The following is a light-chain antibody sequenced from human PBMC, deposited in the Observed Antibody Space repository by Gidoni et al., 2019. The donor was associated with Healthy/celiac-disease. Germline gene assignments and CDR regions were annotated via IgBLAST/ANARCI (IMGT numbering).Light chain of an antibody. CDR3: QQSYSTPGT. CDR2: AAS. Sequence: DIQMTQSPSSLSASVGDRVTITCRASQSISSYLNWYQQKPGKAPKLLIYAASSLQIGVPSRFSGSGSGTDFTLTISSLQPEDFATYYCQQSYSTPGTFXPXTKVDIK. V-gene: IGKV1-39*01. CDR1: QSISSY. J-gene: IGKJ3*01.